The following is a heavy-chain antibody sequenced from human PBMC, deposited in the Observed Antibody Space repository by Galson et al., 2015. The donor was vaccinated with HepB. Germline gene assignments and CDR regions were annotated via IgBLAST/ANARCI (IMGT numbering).Heavy chain of an antibody. V-gene: IGHV7-4-1*02. CDR3: ARSPLRFLDWLPYYDYYYMDV. J-gene: IGHJ6*03. D-gene: IGHD3-3*01. CDR2: MNTNTGRP. Sequence: VKVSCKASGYTFTDYVVNWVRQAPGQGLEWMGWMNTNTGRPTYAPGFAGRFVFSLDTSVTTAYLQISSLETDDTAVYYCARSPLRFLDWLPYYDYYYMDVWGEGTTVTVSS. CDR1: GYTFTDYV.